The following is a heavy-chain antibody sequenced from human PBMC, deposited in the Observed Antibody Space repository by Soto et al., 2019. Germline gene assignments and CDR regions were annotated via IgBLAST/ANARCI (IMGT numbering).Heavy chain of an antibody. CDR2: ISYDGSNK. Sequence: QVQLVESGGGVVQPGRSLRLSCAASGFTFSSYAMHWVREAPGKGLEWVAVISYDGSNKYYADCVKGRFTISRDNSKNTLYLQMNSLRAEDTAVYYCARDGCIRTSCYWFEHWGQGTLVTVSS. J-gene: IGHJ5*02. CDR1: GFTFSSYA. CDR3: ARDGCIRTSCYWFEH. D-gene: IGHD2-2*01. V-gene: IGHV3-30-3*01.